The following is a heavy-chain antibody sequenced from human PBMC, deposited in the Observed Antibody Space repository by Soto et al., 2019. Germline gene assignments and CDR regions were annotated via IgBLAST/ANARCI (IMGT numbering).Heavy chain of an antibody. D-gene: IGHD3-10*01. CDR3: ARSSFRTDWFDP. CDR2: IYPGDSDT. J-gene: IGHJ5*02. V-gene: IGHV5-51*01. Sequence: GESLKISCKGSGYIFASYWIGWVRQMPGKGLEWMGIIYPGDSDTRYSPSFQGQVTISVDKSISTAYLQWSSLKASDTAMYYCARSSFRTDWFDPWGQGXLVTVSS. CDR1: GYIFASYW.